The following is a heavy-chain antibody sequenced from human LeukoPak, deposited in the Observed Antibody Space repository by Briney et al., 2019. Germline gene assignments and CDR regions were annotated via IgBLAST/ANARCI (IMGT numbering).Heavy chain of an antibody. D-gene: IGHD3-22*01. J-gene: IGHJ4*02. V-gene: IGHV3-23*01. CDR1: GFTFSSYA. Sequence: GGSLRLSCAASGFTFSSYAMSWVRQAPGKGLEWASAISGSGGSTYYADSVKGRFTISRDNSKNTLYLQMNSLRAEDTAVYYCAKVPPITMIVVDLYYFDYWGQGTLVTVSS. CDR2: ISGSGGST. CDR3: AKVPPITMIVVDLYYFDY.